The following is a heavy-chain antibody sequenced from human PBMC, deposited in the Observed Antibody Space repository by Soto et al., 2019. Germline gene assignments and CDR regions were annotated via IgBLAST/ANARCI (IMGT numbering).Heavy chain of an antibody. J-gene: IGHJ4*02. CDR2: INAGNGNT. CDR3: AREGRYGDYVDY. V-gene: IGHV1-3*01. Sequence: RGSAKVCCKASGYTFTSYAVHWVRQAPGQRLEWMGWINAGNGNTKYSQQFQGRVTITRDTSATIAYMELSSLRSEDTALYYCAREGRYGDYVDYWGQGTMVTVSS. CDR1: GYTFTSYA. D-gene: IGHD4-17*01.